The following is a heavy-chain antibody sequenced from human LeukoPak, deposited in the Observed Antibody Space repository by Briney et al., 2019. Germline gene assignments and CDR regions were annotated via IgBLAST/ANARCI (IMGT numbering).Heavy chain of an antibody. CDR2: IIPIFGTA. Sequence: SVKVSCKASGGTFSSYAISWVRQAPGQGLEWMGGIIPIFGTANYAQKFQGRVTITTDESTSIAYMELSSLRSEDTAVYYCARAARADTAMAGYYFDYWGQGTLVTVSS. CDR3: ARAARADTAMAGYYFDY. D-gene: IGHD5-18*01. V-gene: IGHV1-69*05. CDR1: GGTFSSYA. J-gene: IGHJ4*02.